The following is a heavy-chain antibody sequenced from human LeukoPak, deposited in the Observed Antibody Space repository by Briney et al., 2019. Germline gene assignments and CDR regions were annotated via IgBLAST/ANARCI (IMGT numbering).Heavy chain of an antibody. CDR1: GGSISSSSYY. CDR2: IYYSGST. J-gene: IGHJ4*02. D-gene: IGHD6-13*01. V-gene: IGHV4-39*07. Sequence: PSETLSLTCTVSGGSISSSSYYWGWIRQPPGKGLEWIGSIYYSGSTYYNPSLKSRVTISVDTSKNQFSLKLSSVTAADTAVYYCARGAYSSSWYGGYYFDYWGQGTLVTVSS. CDR3: ARGAYSSSWYGGYYFDY.